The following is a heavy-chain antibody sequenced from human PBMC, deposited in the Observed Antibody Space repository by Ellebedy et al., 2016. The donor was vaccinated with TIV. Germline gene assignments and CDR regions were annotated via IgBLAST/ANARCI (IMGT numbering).Heavy chain of an antibody. D-gene: IGHD5-18*01. V-gene: IGHV3-23*01. CDR2: IVGNGAH. CDR1: GFTFSNYA. J-gene: IGHJ4*02. Sequence: PGGSLRLSCAASGFTFSNYAMTWVRQAPGKGLEWVSGIVGNGAHVYADSVKGRFTISRDNSKSTLDLQMNSLRAEDTAVYFCAKDRTPGDGYWVFDYWGQGTLVTVSS. CDR3: AKDRTPGDGYWVFDY.